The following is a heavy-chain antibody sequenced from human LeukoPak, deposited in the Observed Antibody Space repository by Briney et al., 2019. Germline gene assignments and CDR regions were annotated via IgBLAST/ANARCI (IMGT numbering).Heavy chain of an antibody. D-gene: IGHD3-10*01. J-gene: IGHJ4*02. CDR3: AKFSDYYGSGSYLDY. CDR2: IKEDGGEG. CDR1: GFTFSGYW. Sequence: AGGSLRLSCAASGFTFSGYWMTWVRQAPGKGLEWVANIKEDGGEGYYVDSVRGRFTISRDNAKNSLYLQMNSLRAEDTAVYYCAKFSDYYGSGSYLDYWGQGTLVTVSS. V-gene: IGHV3-7*03.